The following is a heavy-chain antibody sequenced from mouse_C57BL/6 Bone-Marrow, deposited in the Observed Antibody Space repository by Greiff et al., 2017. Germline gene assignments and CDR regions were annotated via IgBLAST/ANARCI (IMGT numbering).Heavy chain of an antibody. D-gene: IGHD1-1*01. CDR3: AIPLLYYGSSYDAMDY. J-gene: IGHJ4*01. V-gene: IGHV1-81*01. CDR1: GYTFTSYG. Sequence: QVQLKESGAELARPGASVKLSCKASGYTFTSYGISWVKQRTGQGLEWIGEIYPRSGNTYYNEKFKGKATLTADKSSSTAYMELRSLTSEDTAVYYCAIPLLYYGSSYDAMDYWGQGTSVTVSS. CDR2: IYPRSGNT.